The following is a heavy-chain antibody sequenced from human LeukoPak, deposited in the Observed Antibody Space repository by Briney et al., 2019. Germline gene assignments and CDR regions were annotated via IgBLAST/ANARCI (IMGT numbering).Heavy chain of an antibody. D-gene: IGHD5-12*01. CDR3: ARDLRGYDGY. CDR2: ISSSSSYI. CDR1: GFSFSSYV. J-gene: IGHJ4*02. Sequence: PGGSLRLSCAASGFSFSSYVMSWVRQAPGKGLEWVSSISSSSSYIYYADSVKGRFTISRDNAKNSLYLQMNSLRAEDTAVYYCARDLRGYDGYWGQGTLVTVSS. V-gene: IGHV3-21*01.